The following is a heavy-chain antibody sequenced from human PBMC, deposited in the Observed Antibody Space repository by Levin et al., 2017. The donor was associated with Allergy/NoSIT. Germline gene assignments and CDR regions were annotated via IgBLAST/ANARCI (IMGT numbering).Heavy chain of an antibody. CDR2: ISNSGSAM. CDR3: ARDMSNKGFDY. Sequence: PGGSLRLSCTASGFALVDYMAWIRQSPGKGLECISFISNSGSAMFYADSVKGRFTASRDDAKNSLYLQMNNLRAEDTAVYYCARDMSNKGFDYWGQGALVTVSS. V-gene: IGHV3-11*01. CDR1: GFALVDY. J-gene: IGHJ4*02. D-gene: IGHD1/OR15-1a*01.